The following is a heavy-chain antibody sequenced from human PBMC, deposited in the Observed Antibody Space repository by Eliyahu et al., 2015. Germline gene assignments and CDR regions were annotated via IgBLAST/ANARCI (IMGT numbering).Heavy chain of an antibody. D-gene: IGHD3-3*01. CDR2: ISRTSRTI. J-gene: IGHJ4*02. CDR1: GFPFSNFS. CDR3: ARVFWSSYSVDY. Sequence: VQLVESGGGLVXPGGSXSLSCTASGFPFSNFSIXWVRQXPGKGLEHISYISRTSRTIYYADSVKGRFTVSRDNADNSVYLQMNSLRAEDAAVYYCARVFWSSYSVDYWGRGTLVTVSS. V-gene: IGHV3-48*01.